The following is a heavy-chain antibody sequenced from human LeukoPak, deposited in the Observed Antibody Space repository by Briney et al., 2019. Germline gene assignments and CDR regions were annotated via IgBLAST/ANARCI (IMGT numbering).Heavy chain of an antibody. CDR1: GFIFSSYS. CDR2: ISDTSSHI. J-gene: IGHJ4*02. D-gene: IGHD5-12*01. CDR3: AREYSGYVPDY. Sequence: GGSLRLSCAASGFIFSSYSMNWVRQAPGKRPEWVSSISDTSSHIYYADSVKGRFTVSRDNARNSLYLQMNSLRVEDTAVYYCAREYSGYVPDYWGQGTLVTVSS. V-gene: IGHV3-21*01.